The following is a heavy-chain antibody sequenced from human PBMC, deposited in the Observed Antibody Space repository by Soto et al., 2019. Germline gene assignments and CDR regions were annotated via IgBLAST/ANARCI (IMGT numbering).Heavy chain of an antibody. Sequence: EVPLVESGGNLIQPGGSLRLSCAASGFTVTNKYMTWVRQAPGKGLEWVSLIYSGGATSYADSVKGRFTISRDNSKDILYLQVNSLRAEDTAVYYCARVDYGDYGWYFDLWGRCTLVTVSS. V-gene: IGHV3-53*01. D-gene: IGHD4-17*01. CDR1: GFTVTNKY. J-gene: IGHJ2*01. CDR3: ARVDYGDYGWYFDL. CDR2: IYSGGAT.